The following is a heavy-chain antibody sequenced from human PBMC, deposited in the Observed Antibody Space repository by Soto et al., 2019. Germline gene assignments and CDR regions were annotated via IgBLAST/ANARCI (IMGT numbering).Heavy chain of an antibody. V-gene: IGHV3-30*18. J-gene: IGHJ4*01. Sequence: QVQLVESGGGVVQPGRSLRLSCAASGITFRNYAMHWVRQAPGQGLEWVAVISDDGSNKYYADTVKGRFTISRDNFKNTLYLQMTSLRAEDTAVYYCAKGRYGDSVVGHFDFWGHGTLVTAAS. CDR3: AKGRYGDSVVGHFDF. CDR2: ISDDGSNK. D-gene: IGHD4-17*01. CDR1: GITFRNYA.